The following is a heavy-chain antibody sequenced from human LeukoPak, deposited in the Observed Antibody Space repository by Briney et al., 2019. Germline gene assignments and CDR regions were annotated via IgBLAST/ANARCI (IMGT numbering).Heavy chain of an antibody. CDR3: AREAKDYYDSSGYYYVFDY. CDR2: IIPIFGTA. Sequence: GASVKVSCKASGGTFGSYAISWVRQAPGQGLEWMGGIIPIFGTANYAQKFQGRVTITADESTSTAYMELSSLRSEDTAVYYCAREAKDYYDSSGYYYVFDYWGQGTLVTVSS. D-gene: IGHD3-22*01. V-gene: IGHV1-69*13. J-gene: IGHJ4*02. CDR1: GGTFGSYA.